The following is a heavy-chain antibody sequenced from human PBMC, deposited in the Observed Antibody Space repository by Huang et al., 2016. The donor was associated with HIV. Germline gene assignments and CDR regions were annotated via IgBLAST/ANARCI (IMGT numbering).Heavy chain of an antibody. V-gene: IGHV3-30*18. CDR1: GFSFRTYG. J-gene: IGHJ4*02. Sequence: VQLVESGGGVVQPGRSLRLACAASGFSFRTYGLHWVRQAPGKGLEWVAVISYDGRNKYYAHYVKGRFTISRDTSENKVYLQMNSLRHEDTAVYYCAKDGADEEWDIDYWGQGTLVTVSS. CDR3: AKDGADEEWDIDY. D-gene: IGHD1-26*01. CDR2: ISYDGRNK.